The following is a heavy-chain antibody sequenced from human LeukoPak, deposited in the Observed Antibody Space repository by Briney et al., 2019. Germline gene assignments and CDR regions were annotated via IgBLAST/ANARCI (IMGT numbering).Heavy chain of an antibody. CDR1: GFTFKDVW. J-gene: IGHJ4*02. CDR2: IKSKSDGGTI. Sequence: GGSLRLSCAASGFTFKDVWMSWVRQAPGKGLEWVGRIKSKSDGGTIDYAAPVKGRFTISRDDSKNTLSLEMNSLKSEDTAMYYCTTEPRDWGQGTLVTVYS. V-gene: IGHV3-15*01. CDR3: TTEPRD.